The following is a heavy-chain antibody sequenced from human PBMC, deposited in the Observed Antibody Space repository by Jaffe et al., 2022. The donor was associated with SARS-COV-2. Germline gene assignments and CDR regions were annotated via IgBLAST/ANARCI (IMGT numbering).Heavy chain of an antibody. J-gene: IGHJ4*02. CDR3: TRADGGPHTFDY. Sequence: EVQLAESGGGLVQPGGSLRLSCAASGFTFSSYWMHWVRQVPGKGLVWVSHISTDGSRATYADSVKGRFTISRDNAKNTLYLQMSGLRAEDTAVYYCTRADGGPHTFDYWGQGTLVTVSS. V-gene: IGHV3-74*03. CDR2: ISTDGSRA. D-gene: IGHD2-15*01. CDR1: GFTFSSYW.